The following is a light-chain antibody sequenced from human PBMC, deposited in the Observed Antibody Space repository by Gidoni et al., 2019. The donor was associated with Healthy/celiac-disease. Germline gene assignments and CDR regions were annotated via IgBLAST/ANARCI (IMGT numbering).Light chain of an antibody. CDR1: ALPKKY. CDR2: EDS. Sequence: SYSLTSPHQESVYPGQTARITCSGDALPKKYAYWYQQKSGQAPVLVIYEDSKRPSGIPERFSGSSAGTRATVTISGAQVEHEADYYYYPTDTSGNQCVVFGGGTKLTVL. CDR3: YPTDTSGNQCVV. J-gene: IGLJ2*01. V-gene: IGLV3-10*01.